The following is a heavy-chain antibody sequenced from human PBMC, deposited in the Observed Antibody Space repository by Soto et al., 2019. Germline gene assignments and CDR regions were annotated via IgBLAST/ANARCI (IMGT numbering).Heavy chain of an antibody. CDR1: GFTFSNAW. CDR2: IKSKTDGGTT. J-gene: IGHJ4*02. D-gene: IGHD3-3*01. V-gene: IGHV3-15*01. CDR3: TTETYDFWSGYHPRNFDY. Sequence: EVQLVESGGGLVKPGGSLRLSCAASGFTFSNAWMSWVRQAPGKGLEWVGRIKSKTDGGTTDYAAPVKGRFTISRDDSKNTLYLQMNSLKTEDTAVYYCTTETYDFWSGYHPRNFDYWGQGTLVTVSS.